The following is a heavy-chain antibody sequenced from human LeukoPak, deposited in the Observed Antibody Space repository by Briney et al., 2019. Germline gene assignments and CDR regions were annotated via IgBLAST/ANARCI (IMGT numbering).Heavy chain of an antibody. CDR3: AREADYFCDY. CDR2: INPSGIT. J-gene: IGHJ4*02. D-gene: IGHD6-25*01. Sequence: SETLSLTCAVYGGSFSGYYWSWVRQPPGKGLEWIGEINPSGITNYNPPLMSRITTSVDTSKIHCSVKLSSVAAAGTAVYYCAREADYFCDYLGQGTLVTVSS. V-gene: IGHV4-34*01. CDR1: GGSFSGYY.